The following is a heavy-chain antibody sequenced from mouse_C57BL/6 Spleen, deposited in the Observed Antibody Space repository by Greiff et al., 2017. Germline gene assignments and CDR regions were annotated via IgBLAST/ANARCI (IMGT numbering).Heavy chain of an antibody. CDR3: AGGTTVVGAMDY. V-gene: IGHV1-74*01. CDR1: GYTFTSYW. CDR2: IHPSDSDT. J-gene: IGHJ4*01. Sequence: QVQLQQPGAELVKPGASVKVSCKASGYTFTSYWMHWVKQRPGPGLEWIGRIHPSDSDTNYNQKFKGKATLTVDQSSSPAYMPPSSPTSEASAVDYCAGGTTVVGAMDYWGQGTSVTVSS. D-gene: IGHD1-1*01.